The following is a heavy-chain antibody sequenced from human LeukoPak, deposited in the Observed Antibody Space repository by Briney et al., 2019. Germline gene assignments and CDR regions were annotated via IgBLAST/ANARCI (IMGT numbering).Heavy chain of an antibody. V-gene: IGHV3-23*01. CDR2: ISGSGGST. J-gene: IGHJ4*02. Sequence: PGGSLRLSCAASGFTFSSYAMSWVRQAPGKGLEWVSAISGSGGSTYYADSVKGRFTISRDNSKNTLYLQMNSLRAEDTAVYYCAKSAMKYSSSWYYFDYWGQGTLVTVSS. D-gene: IGHD6-13*01. CDR1: GFTFSSYA. CDR3: AKSAMKYSSSWYYFDY.